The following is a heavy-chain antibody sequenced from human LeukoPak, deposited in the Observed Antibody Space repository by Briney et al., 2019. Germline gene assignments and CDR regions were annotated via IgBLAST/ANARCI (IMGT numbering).Heavy chain of an antibody. CDR2: ISYDGSNK. V-gene: IGHV3-30*04. CDR1: GFTFSSYA. D-gene: IGHD2-2*01. CDR3: ARGVVPAAYYYYGMDV. Sequence: GGSLRLSCAASGFTFSSYAMHWVRQAPGKGLEWVAVISYDGSNKYYADSVKGRFTISRDNSKNTLYLQMNSLRAEDTAVYHCARGVVPAAYYYYGMDVWGKGTTVTVSS. J-gene: IGHJ6*04.